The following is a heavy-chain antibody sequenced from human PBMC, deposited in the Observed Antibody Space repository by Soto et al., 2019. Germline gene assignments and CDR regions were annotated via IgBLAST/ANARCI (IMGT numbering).Heavy chain of an antibody. CDR1: GDSVSGYS. J-gene: IGHJ6*02. Sequence: PAVTLYLTSSVYGDSVSGYSSSWIREPPGNKLEWIGYIYYSRSTNYNPSLKSRVTISVDTSKNQFSLKLSSVTAADTAVYYCARVRYCTNGVCPDYYYGMDVWGQGTTVTVS. V-gene: IGHV4-59*02. D-gene: IGHD2-8*01. CDR2: IYYSRST. CDR3: ARVRYCTNGVCPDYYYGMDV.